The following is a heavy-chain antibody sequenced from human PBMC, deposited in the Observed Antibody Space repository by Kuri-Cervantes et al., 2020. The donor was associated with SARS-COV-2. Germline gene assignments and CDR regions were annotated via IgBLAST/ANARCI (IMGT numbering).Heavy chain of an antibody. CDR3: ARAQLRFLEWSFDY. Sequence: SETLSLTCTVSGGSISSSRSYCWGWIRQPPGKGLDWIGSSYYSGSTYYNPSLKSRVTISVDTSKNQFSLKLSSVTAADTAVYYCARAQLRFLEWSFDYWGQGTLVTVSS. V-gene: IGHV4-39*01. J-gene: IGHJ4*02. CDR1: GGSISSSRSYC. CDR2: SYYSGST. D-gene: IGHD3-3*01.